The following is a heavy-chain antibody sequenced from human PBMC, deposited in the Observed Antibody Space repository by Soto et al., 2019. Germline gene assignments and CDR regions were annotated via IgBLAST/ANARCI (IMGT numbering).Heavy chain of an antibody. CDR3: AKDSLVTRTFDY. J-gene: IGHJ4*02. CDR1: GFTFSSYG. CDR2: ISYDGSNK. D-gene: IGHD2-21*02. Sequence: QVQLVESGGGVVQPGRSLRLSCAASGFTFSSYGMHWVRQAPGKGLEWVAVISYDGSNKYYADSVKGRFTISRDNSKSTLYLQMNSLRAEDTAVYYCAKDSLVTRTFDYWGQGTLVTVSS. V-gene: IGHV3-30*18.